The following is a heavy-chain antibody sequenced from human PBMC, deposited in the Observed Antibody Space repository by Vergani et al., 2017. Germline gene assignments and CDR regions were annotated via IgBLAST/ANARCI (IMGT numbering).Heavy chain of an antibody. J-gene: IGHJ6*03. D-gene: IGHD1-1*01. Sequence: EVQLVQSGAEVKKPGESLKISCKGSGYSFTSYWIGWVRQMPGKGLEWMGIIYPGDSDTRYSPSFQGQVTISADKSISTAYLQWSSRKASDTAMYYCARQGHGYNWNDVGYYYYYYMDVWGKGTTVTVSS. V-gene: IGHV5-51*03. CDR1: GYSFTSYW. CDR3: ARQGHGYNWNDVGYYYYYYMDV. CDR2: IYPGDSDT.